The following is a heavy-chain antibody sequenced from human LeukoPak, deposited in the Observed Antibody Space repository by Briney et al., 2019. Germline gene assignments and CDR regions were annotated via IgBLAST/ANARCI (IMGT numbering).Heavy chain of an antibody. CDR1: GGTFSSYA. Sequence: SVKVSCKASGGTFSSYAISWVRQAPGQGLEWMGGIIPIFGTANYAQKFQGRVTITTDESMSTAYMELSSLRSEDTAVYYCARDLSMVRGAPGWFDSWGQGTLVTVSP. V-gene: IGHV1-69*05. CDR3: ARDLSMVRGAPGWFDS. D-gene: IGHD3-10*01. CDR2: IIPIFGTA. J-gene: IGHJ5*01.